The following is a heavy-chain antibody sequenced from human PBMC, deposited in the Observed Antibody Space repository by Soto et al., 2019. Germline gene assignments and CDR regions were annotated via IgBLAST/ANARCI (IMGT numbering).Heavy chain of an antibody. CDR2: IHYSGST. D-gene: IGHD3-22*01. CDR3: ARHVLIVEYYYDSSGYYLDY. CDR1: GGSISSSSYY. Sequence: SETLSLTCTVSGGSISSSSYYWGWIRQPPGKGLEWIGSIHYSGSTYYNPSLKSRVTISVDTSKNQFSLKLSSVTAADTAVYYCARHVLIVEYYYDSSGYYLDYWGQGTLVTGSS. V-gene: IGHV4-39*01. J-gene: IGHJ4*02.